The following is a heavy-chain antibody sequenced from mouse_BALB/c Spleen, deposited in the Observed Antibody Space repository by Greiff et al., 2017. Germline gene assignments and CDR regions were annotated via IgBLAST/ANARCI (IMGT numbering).Heavy chain of an antibody. D-gene: IGHD4-1*01. Sequence: VKLVESGAELAKPGASVKMSCKASGYTFTSYWMHWVKQRPGQGLEWIGYINPSTGYTEYNQKFKDKATLTADKSSSTAYMQLSSLTSEDSAVYYCATSNWLWFAYWGQGTLVTVSA. J-gene: IGHJ3*01. CDR3: ATSNWLWFAY. CDR2: INPSTGYT. V-gene: IGHV1-7*01. CDR1: GYTFTSYW.